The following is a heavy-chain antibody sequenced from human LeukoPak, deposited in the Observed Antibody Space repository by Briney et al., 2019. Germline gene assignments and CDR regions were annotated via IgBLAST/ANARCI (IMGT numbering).Heavy chain of an antibody. CDR2: IKQDGSEK. D-gene: IGHD6-19*01. CDR3: ARGTIAVAGTDY. J-gene: IGHJ4*02. V-gene: IGHV3-7*01. Sequence: SGGSLRLSCAASGFTFSRYWMSWVRQAPGEGLEWVADIKQDGSEKFHVDSVEGRFTISRDNAKNSLYLQMNSLRAEDTAVYYCARGTIAVAGTDYWGQGTLVTVSS. CDR1: GFTFSRYW.